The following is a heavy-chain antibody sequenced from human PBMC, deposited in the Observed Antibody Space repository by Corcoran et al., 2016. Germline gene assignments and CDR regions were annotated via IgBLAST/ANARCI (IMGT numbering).Heavy chain of an antibody. CDR2: IHPDGNT. Sequence: EVQLVDSGGGLIQPGGSLRLSCAASGFTVSSHFMTWVRQAPGKGLVWVSIIHPDGNTYYADSVRGRITISRDNSKNTLYLQMNSLTDKDTAWYHWARAGLPLNTKWYPNYGGQGTLVTAS. CDR3: ARAGLPLNTKWYPNY. CDR1: GFTVSSHF. J-gene: IGHJ4*02. V-gene: IGHV3-53*01. D-gene: IGHD2-2*01.